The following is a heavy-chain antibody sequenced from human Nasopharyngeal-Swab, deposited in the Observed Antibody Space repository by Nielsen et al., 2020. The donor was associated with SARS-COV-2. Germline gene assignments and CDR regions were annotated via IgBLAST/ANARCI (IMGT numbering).Heavy chain of an antibody. CDR3: FTGHYMGV. V-gene: IGHV3-7*01. CDR2: IKEDGSEK. J-gene: IGHJ6*03. Sequence: VRQAPGKGLEGVAKIKEDGSEKFYVDSVEGRFTTSRDNGKNSLYLQMNSLRGDDTAVYYCFTGHYMGVWGKGTTVTVSS. D-gene: IGHD2-8*02.